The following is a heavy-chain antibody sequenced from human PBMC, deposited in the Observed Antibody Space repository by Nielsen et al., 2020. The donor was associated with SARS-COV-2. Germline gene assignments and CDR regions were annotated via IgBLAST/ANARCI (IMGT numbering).Heavy chain of an antibody. D-gene: IGHD3-3*01. J-gene: IGHJ6*03. V-gene: IGHV3-21*01. Sequence: GESLKISCTASGFIFSSYAMSWVRQAPGKGLEWVSSISSSSSYIYYADSVKGRFTISRDNAKNSLYLQMNSLRAEDTAVYYCARWPGDIERITIFGANYYMDVWGKGTTVTVSS. CDR2: ISSSSSYI. CDR3: ARWPGDIERITIFGANYYMDV. CDR1: GFIFSSYA.